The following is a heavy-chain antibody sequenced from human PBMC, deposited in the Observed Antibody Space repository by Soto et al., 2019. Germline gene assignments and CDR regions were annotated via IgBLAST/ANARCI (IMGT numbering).Heavy chain of an antibody. V-gene: IGHV4-30-4*01. CDR3: ARDPGYSYGDVEPDP. D-gene: IGHD5-18*01. CDR1: GGSISSGDYY. J-gene: IGHJ5*02. Sequence: PSETLSLTCTVSGGSISSGDYYWSWIRQPPGKGLEWIGYIYYSGSTYYNPSLKSRVTISVDTSKNQFSLKLSSVTAADTAVYYCARDPGYSYGDVEPDPWGQGTLVTVSS. CDR2: IYYSGST.